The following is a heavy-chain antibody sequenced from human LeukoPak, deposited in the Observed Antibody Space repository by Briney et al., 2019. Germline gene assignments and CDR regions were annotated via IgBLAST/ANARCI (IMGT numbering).Heavy chain of an antibody. CDR2: IYTSGST. V-gene: IGHV4-4*07. J-gene: IGHJ5*02. CDR1: GGSISSYY. Sequence: PSETLSLTCTVSGGSISSYYWSWIRQPAGKGLEWIGRIYTSGSTNYNPSLKSRVTMSVDTSKNQFSLKLSSVTAADTAVYYCARERTADIVVVPAAMGRFDPWGQGTLVTVSS. D-gene: IGHD2-2*01. CDR3: ARERTADIVVVPAAMGRFDP.